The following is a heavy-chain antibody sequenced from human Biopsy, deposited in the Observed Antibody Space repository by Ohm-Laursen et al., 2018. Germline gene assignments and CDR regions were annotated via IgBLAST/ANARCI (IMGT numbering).Heavy chain of an antibody. CDR1: GDSISSYY. V-gene: IGHV4-59*01. Sequence: PGTLSLTCTVSGDSISSYYWSWLRQPPGKGLEWIGYVYYTGSTDYNPSLQSRVTISVDTSKNHFFLRLRPVTPADTAIYCARDRGYYSDRTVPGYFDLWGRGTLVTVSS. D-gene: IGHD3-22*01. CDR3: ARDRGYYSDRTVPGYFDL. CDR2: VYYTGST. J-gene: IGHJ2*01.